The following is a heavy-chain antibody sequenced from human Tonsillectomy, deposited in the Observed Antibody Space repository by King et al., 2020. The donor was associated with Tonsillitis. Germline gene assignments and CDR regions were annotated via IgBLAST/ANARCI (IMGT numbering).Heavy chain of an antibody. CDR3: AKDLVDYSKAYYYYMDV. J-gene: IGHJ6*03. V-gene: IGHV3-23*04. D-gene: IGHD4-11*01. Sequence: VQLVESGGGLVQPGGSLRLSCAASGFTFSTYAISWVRQAPGKGLEWVSAISGAGGSTYYADSVKGRFTISRDNSKNTLYLQMSSLRAEDTAVYYCAKDLVDYSKAYYYYMDVWGKGTTVTVSS. CDR1: GFTFSTYA. CDR2: ISGAGGST.